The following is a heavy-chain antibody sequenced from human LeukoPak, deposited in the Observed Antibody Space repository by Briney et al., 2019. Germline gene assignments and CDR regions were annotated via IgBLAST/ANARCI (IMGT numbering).Heavy chain of an antibody. CDR3: AREGSFYFDY. D-gene: IGHD3-16*01. CDR2: INSGGSST. CDR1: GFTFSSYE. J-gene: IGHJ4*02. V-gene: IGHV3-48*03. Sequence: GGSLRLSCAVSGFTFSSYEMHWVRQAPGKGLEWVSYINSGGSSTHYADSVKGRFTISRDNAKNSLSLQMNSLRGEDTAVYYYAREGSFYFDYWGQGTLVTVSS.